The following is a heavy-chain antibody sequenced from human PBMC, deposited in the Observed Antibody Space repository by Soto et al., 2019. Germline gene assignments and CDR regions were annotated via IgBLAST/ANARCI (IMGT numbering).Heavy chain of an antibody. CDR3: ARGWYGDYEFDAFDI. J-gene: IGHJ3*02. D-gene: IGHD4-17*01. Sequence: QVQLQESGPGLVKPSQTLSLTCTVSGGSFSSGGYYWGWVRQRPGKGLEWVGHVYYRGGTYYNPSLKSRVTISIDTSRNQFSLNLSSVTAADSAVYYCARGWYGDYEFDAFDIWGQGTLVTVSS. V-gene: IGHV4-31*03. CDR1: GGSFSSGGYY. CDR2: VYYRGGT.